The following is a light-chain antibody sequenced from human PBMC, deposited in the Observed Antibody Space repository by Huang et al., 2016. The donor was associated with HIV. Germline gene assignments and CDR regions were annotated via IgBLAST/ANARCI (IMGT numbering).Light chain of an antibody. CDR1: QCIRNS. V-gene: IGKV1-NL1*01. Sequence: DIQMTQFPSSLSASVGDRVSITCRASQCIRNSLAWYQPRPGKAPKVLLYDASRFESGVPSRFSGSGSGTDYTLTIINLQPEDSATYYCQQYYTIRAFGQGTKVEI. CDR3: QQYYTIRA. CDR2: DAS. J-gene: IGKJ1*01.